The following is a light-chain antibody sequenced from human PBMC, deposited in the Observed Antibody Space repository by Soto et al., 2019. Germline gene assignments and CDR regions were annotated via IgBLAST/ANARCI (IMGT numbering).Light chain of an antibody. CDR3: NSYTTSGTLV. Sequence: QSALTQPASVSDSPGQSITISCTGTSSDIGGYNYVSWYQQHPGKAPKLMIYDVSNRPSGVSNRFSGSKSGNTASLTISGLQAEDEADYYCNSYTTSGTLVFGGGTKLTVL. CDR1: SSDIGGYNY. CDR2: DVS. J-gene: IGLJ2*01. V-gene: IGLV2-14*01.